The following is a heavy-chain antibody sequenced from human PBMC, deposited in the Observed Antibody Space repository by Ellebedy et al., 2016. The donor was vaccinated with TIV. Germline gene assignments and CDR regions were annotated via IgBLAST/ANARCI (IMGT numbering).Heavy chain of an antibody. CDR3: AKGGLTDGYNDPIVDY. CDR1: GFTFDDYA. J-gene: IGHJ4*02. V-gene: IGHV3-9*01. CDR2: ASWNIGSI. D-gene: IGHD5-24*01. Sequence: GGSLRLXXAASGFTFDDYAMHWVRQAPGKGLEWVSGASWNIGSIGYADSVKDRFTISRDNAKNSLYLQINSLRAEDTALYYCAKGGLTDGYNDPIVDYWGQGTLVTVSS.